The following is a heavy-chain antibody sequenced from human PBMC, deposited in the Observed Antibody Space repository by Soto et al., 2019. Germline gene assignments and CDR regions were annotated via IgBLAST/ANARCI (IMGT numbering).Heavy chain of an antibody. CDR3: AREVRGYCSSTSCSGGDYYYYYMDV. Sequence: ASVKVSCKASGYTFTSYGISWVRQAPGQGLEWMGWISAYNGNTNYAQKLQGRVTMTTDTSTSTAYMELRSLRSDDTAVYYCAREVRGYCSSTSCSGGDYYYYYMDVWGKGTTVTVSS. D-gene: IGHD2-2*01. V-gene: IGHV1-18*01. J-gene: IGHJ6*03. CDR2: ISAYNGNT. CDR1: GYTFTSYG.